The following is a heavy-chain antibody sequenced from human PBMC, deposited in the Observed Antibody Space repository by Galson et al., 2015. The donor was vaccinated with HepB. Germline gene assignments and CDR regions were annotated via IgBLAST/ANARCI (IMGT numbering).Heavy chain of an antibody. Sequence: SLRLSCAASGFTFSSYWMNWVRQAPGKGLEWVAHINQDGSSKYYVDSVKGRFTISRDNAKDSVYLQLDSLRAEDTAAYYCARRISLVRGIITKPDYYYGMDVWGQGTSVTVAS. CDR3: ARRISLVRGIITKPDYYYGMDV. D-gene: IGHD3-10*01. CDR2: INQDGSSK. V-gene: IGHV3-7*05. J-gene: IGHJ6*02. CDR1: GFTFSSYW.